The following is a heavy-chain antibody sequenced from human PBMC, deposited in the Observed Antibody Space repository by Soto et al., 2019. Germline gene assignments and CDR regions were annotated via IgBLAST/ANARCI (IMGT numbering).Heavy chain of an antibody. CDR2: IYPGDSDT. D-gene: IGHD3-22*01. J-gene: IGHJ4*02. Sequence: GESLKISCKGSGYSFTSYWIGWVRQMPGKGLEWMGIIYPGDSDTRYSPSFQGQVTISADKSISTAYLQWSSLKASDTAMYYCARELILSDYYDSSGYDYWGQGTLVTVSS. CDR1: GYSFTSYW. CDR3: ARELILSDYYDSSGYDY. V-gene: IGHV5-51*01.